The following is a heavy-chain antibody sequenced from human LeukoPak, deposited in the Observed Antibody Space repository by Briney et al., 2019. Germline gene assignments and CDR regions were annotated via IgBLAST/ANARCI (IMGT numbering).Heavy chain of an antibody. J-gene: IGHJ6*02. V-gene: IGHV1-18*01. CDR1: GYTFTSYG. Sequence: ASVKVSCKASGYTFTSYGISWVRQAPGQRLEWMGWISAYNGNTNYAQKLQGRVTMTTDTSTSTAYMELRSLRSDDTAVYYCARALYFDWLLYNYYYGMDVWGQGTTVTVSS. D-gene: IGHD3-9*01. CDR3: ARALYFDWLLYNYYYGMDV. CDR2: ISAYNGNT.